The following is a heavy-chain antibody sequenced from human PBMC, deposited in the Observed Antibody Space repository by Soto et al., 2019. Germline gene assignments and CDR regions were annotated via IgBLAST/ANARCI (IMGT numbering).Heavy chain of an antibody. D-gene: IGHD6-13*01. Sequence: PGGSLRLSCAAPGFTFSSYGMHWVRQAPGKGLEWVAVISYDGSNKYYADSVKGRFTISRDNSKNTLYLQMNSLRAEDTAVYYCAKDNPAESGWGQGTLVTVSS. CDR1: GFTFSSYG. V-gene: IGHV3-30*18. J-gene: IGHJ4*02. CDR3: AKDNPAESG. CDR2: ISYDGSNK.